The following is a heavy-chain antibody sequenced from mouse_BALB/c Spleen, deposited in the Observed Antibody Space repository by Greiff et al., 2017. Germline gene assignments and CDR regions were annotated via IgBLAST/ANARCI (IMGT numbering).Heavy chain of an antibody. Sequence: ESGPGLVKPSQSLSLTCTVTGYSITSDYAWNWIRQFPGNKLEWMGYISYSGSTSYNPSLKSRISITRDTSKNQFFLQLNSVTTEDTATYYCARRSYYDSYFDVWGAGTTVTVSS. CDR2: ISYSGST. J-gene: IGHJ1*01. CDR1: GYSITSDYA. V-gene: IGHV3-2*02. CDR3: ARRSYYDSYFDV. D-gene: IGHD2-10*01.